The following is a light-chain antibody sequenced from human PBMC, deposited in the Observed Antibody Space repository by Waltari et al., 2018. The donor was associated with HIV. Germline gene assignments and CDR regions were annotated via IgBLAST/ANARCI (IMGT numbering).Light chain of an antibody. Sequence: QSALTQPASVSGSPGQSIPIPCTGTSSDVGVYNYVSWYQQHPGKAPKLMIYEVSNRLSGVSNRFSGYKSGNTASLTISGLQAEDEADYYCSSYTTRNTRVFGGGTTLTVL. CDR1: SSDVGVYNY. CDR2: EVS. V-gene: IGLV2-14*01. J-gene: IGLJ3*02. CDR3: SSYTTRNTRV.